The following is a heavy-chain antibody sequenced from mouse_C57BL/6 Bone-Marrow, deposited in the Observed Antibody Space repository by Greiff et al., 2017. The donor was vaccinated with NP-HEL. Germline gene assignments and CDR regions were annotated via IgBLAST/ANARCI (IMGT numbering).Heavy chain of an antibody. J-gene: IGHJ4*01. D-gene: IGHD1-1*01. CDR1: GYAFTNYL. CDR3: ARSSYYYGSSPYYYAMDY. Sequence: VQLKESGAELVRPGTSVKVSCKASGYAFTNYLIEWVKQRPGQGLEWIGVINPGSGGTNYNEKFKGKATLTADKSSSTAYMQLSSLTSEDSAVYFCARSSYYYGSSPYYYAMDYWGQGTSVTVSS. V-gene: IGHV1-54*01. CDR2: INPGSGGT.